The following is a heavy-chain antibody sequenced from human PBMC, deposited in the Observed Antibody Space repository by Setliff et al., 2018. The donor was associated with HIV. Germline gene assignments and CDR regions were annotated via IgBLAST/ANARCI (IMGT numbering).Heavy chain of an antibody. CDR3: TTGLYCSSTSCYPILYYYYYYMDV. J-gene: IGHJ6*03. CDR1: GFTFSSYS. CDR2: ISSSSSSI. D-gene: IGHD2-2*01. V-gene: IGHV3-21*03. Sequence: GGSLRLSCAASGFTFSSYSLNWVRQAPGKGLEWVSSISSSSSSIYYADSVKGRFTISRDNAQNSLYLQMNSLKTEDTAVYYCTTGLYCSSTSCYPILYYYYYYMDVWGKGTTVTVSS.